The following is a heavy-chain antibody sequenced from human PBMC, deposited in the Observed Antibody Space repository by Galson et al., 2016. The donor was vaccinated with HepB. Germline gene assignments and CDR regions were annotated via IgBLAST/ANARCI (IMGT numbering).Heavy chain of an antibody. CDR2: MSYDGDTE. J-gene: IGHJ6*04. V-gene: IGHV3-30-3*01. Sequence: SLRLSCAASGFSFSSYGMHWVRQAPGKGLEWVAFMSYDGDTEYYADSVKGRFTISRDNSKNTLYLLMNSLRTEDTAVYHCVRNEYHRDYYNMDVWGKGTTVTVSS. CDR3: VRNEYHRDYYNMDV. D-gene: IGHD1-1*01. CDR1: GFSFSSYG.